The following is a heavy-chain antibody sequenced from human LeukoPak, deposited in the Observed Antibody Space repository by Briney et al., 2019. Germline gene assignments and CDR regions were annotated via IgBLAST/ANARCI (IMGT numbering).Heavy chain of an antibody. CDR2: IYSGGST. Sequence: GGSLRLSCAASGFTVSSNYMSWVRQAPGKGLEWVSVIYSGGSTYYADSVKGRFTISRDNSKNTLYLQMNSLRAEDTVVYYCAREGYSYGVDYWGQGTLVTVSS. CDR3: AREGYSYGVDY. D-gene: IGHD5-18*01. V-gene: IGHV3-53*01. CDR1: GFTVSSNY. J-gene: IGHJ4*02.